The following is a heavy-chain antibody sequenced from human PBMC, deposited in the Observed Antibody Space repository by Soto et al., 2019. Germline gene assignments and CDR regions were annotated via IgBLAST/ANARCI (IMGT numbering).Heavy chain of an antibody. CDR3: ARDLSAMIPAYYFDH. CDR2: INPSGGST. CDR1: GYTFTSYY. D-gene: IGHD3-22*01. V-gene: IGHV1-46*01. Sequence: ASVKVSCKASGYTFTSYYMHWVRQAPGQGLEWMGIINPSGGSTSYAQKFQGRVTMTRDTSTSTVYMELSSLRSEDTAVYYCARDLSAMIPAYYFDHWGQGTLVTVSS. J-gene: IGHJ4*02.